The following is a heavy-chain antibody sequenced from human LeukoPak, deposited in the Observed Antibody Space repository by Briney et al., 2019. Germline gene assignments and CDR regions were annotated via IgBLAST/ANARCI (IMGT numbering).Heavy chain of an antibody. D-gene: IGHD5-24*01. J-gene: IGHJ4*02. CDR3: ARLRSTQLRYFDVDH. CDR1: GFTFSSND. V-gene: IGHV3-13*01. CDR2: IATAGDT. Sequence: GGSLRLSCAASGFTFSSNDMHWVRQATGRGLEWVSGIATAGDTYYSGSVKGRFTISRDNAKNSLYLQMNSLRAEDTAVYFCARLRSTQLRYFDVDHWGQGALVTVSS.